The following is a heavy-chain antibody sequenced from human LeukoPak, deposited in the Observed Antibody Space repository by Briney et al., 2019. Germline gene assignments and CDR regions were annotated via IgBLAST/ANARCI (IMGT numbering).Heavy chain of an antibody. Sequence: GGSLRLSCAASGFTFSSYGMHWVRQAPGKGLEWVAVIWYDGSNKYYADSVKGRFTISRDNSKNTLYLQMNSLRAEDTAVYYGGRGGGGGGGGSLLDYWGQGTLVTVSS. V-gene: IGHV3-33*01. CDR3: GRGGGGGGGGSLLDY. J-gene: IGHJ4*02. CDR1: GFTFSSYG. CDR2: IWYDGSNK. D-gene: IGHD3-10*01.